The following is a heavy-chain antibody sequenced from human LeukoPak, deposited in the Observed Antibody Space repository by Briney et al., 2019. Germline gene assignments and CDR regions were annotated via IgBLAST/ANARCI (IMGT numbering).Heavy chain of an antibody. D-gene: IGHD2/OR15-2a*01. Sequence: GGSLRLSCAASGSTFSNYAMTWVRQAPGKGLEWVSVISGSGADTYYADSVRGRFTISRDNSKNTLYLQMNSLSAEDTAIYYCAKDEYCSSITCLEWFGPWGRGIVVTVS. CDR2: ISGSGADT. J-gene: IGHJ5*02. CDR1: GSTFSNYA. V-gene: IGHV3-23*01. CDR3: AKDEYCSSITCLEWFGP.